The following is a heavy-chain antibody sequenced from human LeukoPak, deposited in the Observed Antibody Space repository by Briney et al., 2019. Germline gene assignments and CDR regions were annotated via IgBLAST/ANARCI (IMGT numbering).Heavy chain of an antibody. CDR3: AGRGSSWFHAVDY. CDR2: ISSSSSYI. D-gene: IGHD6-13*01. V-gene: IGHV3-21*01. Sequence: GGSLRLSCVVSGFSFSTFSMNWVRQAPGKGLEWVSFISSSSSYIYYADSVKGRFTISRDNAKNSLYLQMNSLRAEDTAVYYCAGRGSSWFHAVDYWGQGTLVTVSS. CDR1: GFSFSTFS. J-gene: IGHJ4*02.